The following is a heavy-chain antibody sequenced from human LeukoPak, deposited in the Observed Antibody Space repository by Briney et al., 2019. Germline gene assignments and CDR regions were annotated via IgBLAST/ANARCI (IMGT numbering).Heavy chain of an antibody. Sequence: SETLSLTCTVSGGSISSYYWSWIRQPPGKGLALIGYIYYSGSTNYNPSLKSRVTISVDTSKNQSSLKLSSVTAADTAVYYCARAPHRDYYIDYWGQGTLDTVSS. CDR2: IYYSGST. CDR1: GGSISSYY. D-gene: IGHD3-10*01. J-gene: IGHJ4*02. CDR3: ARAPHRDYYIDY. V-gene: IGHV4-59*01.